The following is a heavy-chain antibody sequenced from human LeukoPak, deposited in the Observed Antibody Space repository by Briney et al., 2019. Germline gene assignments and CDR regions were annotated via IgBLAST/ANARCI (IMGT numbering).Heavy chain of an antibody. J-gene: IGHJ4*02. V-gene: IGHV1-2*02. CDR1: GYTFTGYY. CDR2: INPHTGGT. D-gene: IGHD4-17*01. Sequence: ASVKVSCKASGYTFTGYYMHWVRQAPGQGLEWMGWINPHTGGTNYAQKFQGRVTMTRDTSISTAYMELSRLRSDDTAVYYCARGYGDGGLVPDYWGQGTLVTVSS. CDR3: ARGYGDGGLVPDY.